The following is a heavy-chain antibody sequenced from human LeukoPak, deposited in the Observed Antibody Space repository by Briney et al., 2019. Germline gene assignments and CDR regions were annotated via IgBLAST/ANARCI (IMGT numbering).Heavy chain of an antibody. V-gene: IGHV4-34*01. CDR1: GGSFSGYY. CDR3: ARPSLYGDYNY. D-gene: IGHD4-17*01. CDR2: INHSGST. J-gene: IGHJ4*02. Sequence: TPSETLSLTCAVYGGSFSGYYWSWIRQPPGKGLEWIGEINHSGSTNYNPSLKSRVTISVDTSKNQFSLKLSSVTAADTAVYYCARPSLYGDYNYWGQGTLVTVSS.